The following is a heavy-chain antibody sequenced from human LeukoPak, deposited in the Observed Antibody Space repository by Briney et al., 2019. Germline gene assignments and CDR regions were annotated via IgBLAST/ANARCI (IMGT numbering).Heavy chain of an antibody. D-gene: IGHD5/OR15-5a*01. CDR2: ISYDGSNK. J-gene: IGHJ6*02. V-gene: IGHV3-30*04. Sequence: GGSLGLSCAASGFTFSSYAMHWVRQAPGKGLEWVAVISYDGSNKYYADSVKGRFTISRDNSKNTLYLQMNSLRAEDTAVYYCARSVYARHKQMDVWGRGTTVTVSS. CDR1: GFTFSSYA. CDR3: ARSVYARHKQMDV.